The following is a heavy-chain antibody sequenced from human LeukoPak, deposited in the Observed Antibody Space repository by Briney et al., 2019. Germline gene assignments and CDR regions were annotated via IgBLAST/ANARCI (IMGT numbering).Heavy chain of an antibody. CDR3: AKDRQSHPLHYFDY. V-gene: IGHV3-23*01. D-gene: IGHD6-6*01. J-gene: IGHJ4*02. Sequence: PGGSLRLSCAASGFAFSSYAMSWVRQAPGKGLEWVSAISGSGGSIYYADSVKGRFTISRDNSKNTLYLQMNSLRAEDTAVYYCAKDRQSHPLHYFDYWGQGTLVTVSS. CDR1: GFAFSSYA. CDR2: ISGSGGSI.